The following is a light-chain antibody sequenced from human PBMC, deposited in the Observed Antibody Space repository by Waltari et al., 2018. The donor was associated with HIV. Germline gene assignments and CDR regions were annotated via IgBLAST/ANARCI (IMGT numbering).Light chain of an antibody. CDR2: QAR. CDR3: QAWGNNTVV. J-gene: IGLJ2*01. V-gene: IGLV3-1*01. Sequence: SYDLTQAPSLSVYPGQAAKILCSRLKLSNNYVSWYQQKPGQSPRLLIFQARKRPSGIPERFSGSSSGNTATLTISGTQSGDEADYFCQAWGNNTVVFGGGTKLTVL. CDR1: KLSNNY.